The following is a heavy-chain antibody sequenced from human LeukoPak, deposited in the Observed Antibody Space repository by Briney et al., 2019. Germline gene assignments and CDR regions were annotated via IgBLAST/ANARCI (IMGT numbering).Heavy chain of an antibody. D-gene: IGHD3-22*01. CDR3: ARPGDLYDSGYYLEGYFDL. CDR2: IYYSGTT. Sequence: SETLSLTCTVSGGSISSFSWSWIRQPPGKGLEWIGFIYYSGTTNYNPSLKSRVTISVDTSKNQFSLKLSSVTAADTAVYYCARPGDLYDSGYYLEGYFDLWGRGTLVTVSS. J-gene: IGHJ2*01. CDR1: GGSISSFS. V-gene: IGHV4-59*01.